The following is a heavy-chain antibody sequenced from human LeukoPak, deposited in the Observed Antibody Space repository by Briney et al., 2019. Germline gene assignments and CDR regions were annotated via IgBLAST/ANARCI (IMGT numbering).Heavy chain of an antibody. D-gene: IGHD5-18*01. CDR2: IYTSGST. CDR3: ASGGYSYGLDY. CDR1: GGSISSGSYY. J-gene: IGHJ4*02. Sequence: SETLSLTCTVSGGSISSGSYYWSWIRQPAGKGLEWIGRIYTSGSTYYNPSLKSRVTISVDTSKNQFSLKLSSVTAADTAVYYCASGGYSYGLDYWGQGTLVTVSS. V-gene: IGHV4-61*02.